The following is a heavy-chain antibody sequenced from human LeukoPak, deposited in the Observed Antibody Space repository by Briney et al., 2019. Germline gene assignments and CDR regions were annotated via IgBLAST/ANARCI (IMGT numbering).Heavy chain of an antibody. D-gene: IGHD2-2*01. CDR3: ARTTYCSSTSCRKGFDY. CDR2: INPNSGGT. CDR1: GYTFTGYY. J-gene: IGHJ4*02. Sequence: GASVKVSCKASGYTFTGYYMHWVRQAPGQGLEWMGWINPNSGGTNYAQKFQGRVTMTRDTSISTAYMELSRLRSDDTAVYYCARTTYCSSTSCRKGFDYWGQGTLVTVS. V-gene: IGHV1-2*02.